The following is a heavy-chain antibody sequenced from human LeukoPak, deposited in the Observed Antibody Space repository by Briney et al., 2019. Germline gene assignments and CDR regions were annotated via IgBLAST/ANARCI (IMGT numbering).Heavy chain of an antibody. CDR3: TTDLVNYYFDY. Sequence: GGSLRLSCAVSGFTFSNAWMSWVRQAPGKGLEWVGRIKSKTDGGTTDYAAPVKGRFTISRDDSKNTLYLQMNSLKTEDTAVYYCTTDLVNYYFDYWGQGTLVTVSS. CDR2: IKSKTDGGTT. D-gene: IGHD5-24*01. V-gene: IGHV3-15*01. CDR1: GFTFSNAW. J-gene: IGHJ4*02.